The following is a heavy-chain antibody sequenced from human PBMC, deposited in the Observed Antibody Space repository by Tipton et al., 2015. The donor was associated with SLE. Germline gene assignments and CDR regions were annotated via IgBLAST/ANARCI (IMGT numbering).Heavy chain of an antibody. Sequence: TLSLTCTVSGGSVSFYYWSWIRQPPGKGLEWIGYIYNIGVTNYNPSLKSRVTISVDASKDQLSLRLNSVTAADTAVYYCARSNIIEPGAFDIWGQGTIVTVSS. CDR3: ARSNIIEPGAFDI. CDR2: IYNIGVT. D-gene: IGHD3-10*01. J-gene: IGHJ3*02. CDR1: GGSVSFYY. V-gene: IGHV4-59*02.